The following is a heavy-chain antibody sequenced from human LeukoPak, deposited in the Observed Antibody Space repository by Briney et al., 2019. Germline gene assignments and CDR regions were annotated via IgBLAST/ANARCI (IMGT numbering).Heavy chain of an antibody. V-gene: IGHV3-11*05. Sequence: SGGSLRLSCAASGFTFSDYYMSWIRQAPGKGLEWVSYISSSSSYTNYADSVKGRFTISRDNAKNSLYLQMNSLRAEDTAVYYCARVNYYDTRGIDAFDIWGQGTMVTVSS. D-gene: IGHD3-22*01. J-gene: IGHJ3*02. CDR3: ARVNYYDTRGIDAFDI. CDR2: ISSSSSYT. CDR1: GFTFSDYY.